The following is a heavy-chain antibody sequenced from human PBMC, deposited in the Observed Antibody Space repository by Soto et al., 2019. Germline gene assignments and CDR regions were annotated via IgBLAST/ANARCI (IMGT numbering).Heavy chain of an antibody. Sequence: GASVKVSGKDSGGLFSSFAISWVRQAPGQGLEWMGGIIPVFGTTNYAQKFQGRVTITADESTNTAYMELNSLRAEDTAVYYCAKDRFWGWLFDYWGQGTLVTVSS. CDR3: AKDRFWGWLFDY. J-gene: IGHJ4*02. V-gene: IGHV1-69*13. CDR2: IIPVFGTT. D-gene: IGHD3-3*01. CDR1: GGLFSSFA.